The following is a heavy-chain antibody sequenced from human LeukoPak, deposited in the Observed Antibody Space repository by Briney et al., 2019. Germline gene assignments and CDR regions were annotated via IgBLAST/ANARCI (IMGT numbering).Heavy chain of an antibody. D-gene: IGHD3-10*01. J-gene: IGHJ4*02. CDR1: GFAFNVFG. CDR2: IRYDGSNK. CDR3: ARPLWFGERDYFDY. V-gene: IGHV3-30*02. Sequence: GGSLRLSCAGSGFAFNVFGMHWLRQAPGKGLEWVAFIRYDGSNKYYADSVKGRFTISRDNSKNTLYLQMNGLRAEDTAVYYCARPLWFGERDYFDYWGQGTLVTVSS.